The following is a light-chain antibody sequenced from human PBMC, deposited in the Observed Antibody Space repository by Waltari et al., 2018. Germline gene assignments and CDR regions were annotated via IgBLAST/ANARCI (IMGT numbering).Light chain of an antibody. Sequence: IVLPQSPGTLSLSPGGRATLSCRASQDIGHYLAWYQQKPGQAPRPLIYATSTRAAGIPDRFSGSGSGADFSLTITRLEAGDFAVYYCQHHVRLPATFGQGTKV. CDR1: QDIGHY. CDR3: QHHVRLPAT. J-gene: IGKJ1*01. CDR2: ATS. V-gene: IGKV3-20*01.